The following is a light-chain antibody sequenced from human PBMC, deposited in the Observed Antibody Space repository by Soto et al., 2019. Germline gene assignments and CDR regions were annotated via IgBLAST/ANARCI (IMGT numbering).Light chain of an antibody. CDR1: QTISSW. J-gene: IGKJ1*01. CDR3: QHYNSYSEA. CDR2: KAS. V-gene: IGKV1-5*03. Sequence: DIQMTQSASSLDISGGDRVPITARASQTISSWLAWYQQKPGKAPKLLIYKASTLKSGVPSRFSGSGSGTEFTLTISSLQPDDFATYYCQHYNSYSEAFGQGTKVDIK.